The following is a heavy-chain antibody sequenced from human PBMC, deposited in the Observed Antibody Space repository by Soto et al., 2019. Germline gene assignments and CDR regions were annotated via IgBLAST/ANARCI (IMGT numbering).Heavy chain of an antibody. D-gene: IGHD6-6*01. V-gene: IGHV1-46*01. CDR2: VNPNGGST. CDR3: ARGLASGDY. J-gene: IGHJ4*02. CDR1: GYTFTNFY. Sequence: QVQLVQSGAEVKEPGASVKISCKGSGYTFTNFYIHWVRQAPGQGLEWMGIVNPNGGSTNYAQSFKGRITISRDTSTSKGYMDLSSVRSEDTAVYYCARGLASGDYWGQGPLVTVSS.